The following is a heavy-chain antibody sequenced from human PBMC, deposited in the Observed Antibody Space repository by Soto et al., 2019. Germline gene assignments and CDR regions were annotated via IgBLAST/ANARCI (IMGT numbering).Heavy chain of an antibody. V-gene: IGHV4-30-4*02. CDR3: ASSSIYGLDV. Sequence: SETLPLTCSVSGGSISSGYYYWSWIRQPPGKGLEWLGNIYYSGNAYYNPSLKSRLIISIDTSKNQFSLKLGSVTPADTAESDCASSSIYGLDVCGQGTRVTV. CDR1: GGSISSGYYY. J-gene: IGHJ6*01. D-gene: IGHD3-16*02. CDR2: IYYSGNA.